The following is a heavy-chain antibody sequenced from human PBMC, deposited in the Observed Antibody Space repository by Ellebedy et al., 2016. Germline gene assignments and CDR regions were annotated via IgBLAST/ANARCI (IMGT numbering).Heavy chain of an antibody. CDR2: ISAGSDTT. CDR3: RQGHYADF. Sequence: GGSLRLSXVASGLNFDTFFMSWVRQAPGKGLEWVSTISAGSDTTRLADSVKGRFTISRDSSKNSVYLRMNNLRVEDTAVYYCRQGHYADFWGQGTLVTVSS. V-gene: IGHV3-23*01. J-gene: IGHJ4*02. CDR1: GLNFDTFF.